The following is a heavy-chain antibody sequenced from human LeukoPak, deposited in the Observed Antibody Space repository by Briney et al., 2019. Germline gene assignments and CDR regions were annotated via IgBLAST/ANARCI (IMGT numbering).Heavy chain of an antibody. CDR1: GHTFINYG. Sequence: ASVKVSCKAPGHTFINYGISWVRQAPGQGLEWMGWISANNGNTNYAQKFQGRVTMTTDTSTSTAYMELRSLRSDDTAVYYCARDHYDSSGYYYPFDYWGQGTLVTVSS. CDR2: ISANNGNT. CDR3: ARDHYDSSGYYYPFDY. D-gene: IGHD3-22*01. V-gene: IGHV1-18*01. J-gene: IGHJ4*02.